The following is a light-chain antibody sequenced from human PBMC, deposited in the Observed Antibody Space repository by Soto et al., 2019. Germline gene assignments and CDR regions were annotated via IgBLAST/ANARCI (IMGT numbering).Light chain of an antibody. Sequence: QSALTQPPSASGSPGQSVTISCTGSSSDVGGYEYVSWYQQHPGKAPKLIIYEVSKRPSGVPDRFSGSKSGNTASLTISGLQAEDEADYYCCSYAGSYTHVVFGGGTKVTVL. V-gene: IGLV2-8*01. J-gene: IGLJ2*01. CDR2: EVS. CDR3: CSYAGSYTHVV. CDR1: SSDVGGYEY.